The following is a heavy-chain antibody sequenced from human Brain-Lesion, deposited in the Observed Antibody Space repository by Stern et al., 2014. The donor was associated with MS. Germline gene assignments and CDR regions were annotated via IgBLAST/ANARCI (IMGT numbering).Heavy chain of an antibody. Sequence: VQLLASGPGLVKPSQTLSLSCTVSGGSISSGGYYWSWIRQPAGKGLEWIGRIFNSGRTSHNPSLKSQATISIDTSKNPVALRRTAMTAADTAVYYCARGRVVPGFQYYATDVWGQGTTVIVSS. J-gene: IGHJ6*02. CDR2: IFNSGRT. CDR3: ARGRVVPGFQYYATDV. CDR1: GGSISSGGYY. D-gene: IGHD2-2*01. V-gene: IGHV4-61*02.